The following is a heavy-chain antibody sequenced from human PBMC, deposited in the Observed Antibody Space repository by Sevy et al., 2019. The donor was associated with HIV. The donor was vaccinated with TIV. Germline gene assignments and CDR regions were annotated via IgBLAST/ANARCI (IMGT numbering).Heavy chain of an antibody. J-gene: IGHJ4*02. CDR3: AKEGAFWGGYYVDY. CDR1: GFNFSSHK. Sequence: GGSLRLSCAASGFNFSSHKMNWIRQAPGKGLEWVAYISDGGAVTHYADSVKGRFTISRDNSKNSLYLQMNSLRADDSSVYYCAKEGAFWGGYYVDYWGQGTLVTVSS. V-gene: IGHV3-48*03. CDR2: ISDGGAVT. D-gene: IGHD3-3*01.